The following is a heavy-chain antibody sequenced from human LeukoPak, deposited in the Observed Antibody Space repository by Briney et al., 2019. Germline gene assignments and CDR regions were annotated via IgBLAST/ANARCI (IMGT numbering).Heavy chain of an antibody. CDR2: IYDSGNT. V-gene: IGHV4-30-4*01. D-gene: IGHD2-15*01. CDR1: GGSITTYY. Sequence: PSKTLSLTCTVSGGSITTYYWSWLRQPPGKGLEWIAYIYDSGNTYYSPSLKSRIIMSVDKSRNQFSLKLSSVTAADTAVYYCARVSGRCSGGSCYEFDSWGQGTLVTVSS. J-gene: IGHJ4*02. CDR3: ARVSGRCSGGSCYEFDS.